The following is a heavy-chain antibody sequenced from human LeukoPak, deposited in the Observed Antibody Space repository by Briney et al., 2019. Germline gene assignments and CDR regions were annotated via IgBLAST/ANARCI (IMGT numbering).Heavy chain of an antibody. V-gene: IGHV1-2*02. CDR2: MNPSSGGT. CDR1: GYIFTGYY. Sequence: GASVKVSCKPSGYIFTGYYLHWVRQAPGQGLEWMGWMNPSSGGTTSAPKLQGRVTMTRDTSISTAYMELSSLRSDDTAVYYRARGRTQTGVPGRWYFDLWGRGTLVTVSS. J-gene: IGHJ2*01. D-gene: IGHD7-27*01. CDR3: ARGRTQTGVPGRWYFDL.